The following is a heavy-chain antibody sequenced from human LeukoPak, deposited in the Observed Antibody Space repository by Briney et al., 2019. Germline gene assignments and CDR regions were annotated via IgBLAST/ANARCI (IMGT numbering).Heavy chain of an antibody. CDR1: GFTLSSYW. Sequence: GGSLRLSCAASGFTLSSYWMSWVRQAPGKGLVWVSRINSDGSSTTYADSVKGRFTISRDNAKNTLFLQMNSLRAEDTAVYYCARELAVAGPYGMDVWGQGTTVTVSS. V-gene: IGHV3-74*01. D-gene: IGHD6-19*01. CDR2: INSDGSST. CDR3: ARELAVAGPYGMDV. J-gene: IGHJ6*02.